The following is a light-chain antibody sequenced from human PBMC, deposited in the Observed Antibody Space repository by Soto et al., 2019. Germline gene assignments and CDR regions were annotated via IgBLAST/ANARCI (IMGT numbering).Light chain of an antibody. Sequence: QAVVTQEPSLTVSPGGTVTLTCASSTGAVTRGNYPNWFQQKPGQAPRALIYSTNNRHSWTPARFSGSLLGGKGVLTLSGVQPEDEAEYYCLLYYGGAYVFGTGPKLTVL. CDR1: TGAVTRGNY. CDR2: STN. CDR3: LLYYGGAYV. J-gene: IGLJ1*01. V-gene: IGLV7-43*01.